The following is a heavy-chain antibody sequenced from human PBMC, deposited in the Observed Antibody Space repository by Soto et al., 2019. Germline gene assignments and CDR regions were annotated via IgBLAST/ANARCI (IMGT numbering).Heavy chain of an antibody. Sequence: QPGGSLRLSCTASGFTFRDYAMSWFRQAPGKGLEWVGFIKSKAKGGTTEFAASVKGRFTISRDDSKNIAYLQMNSLKTEDTAVYYCARDRDIVQVPDIWGQGTMVTVS. CDR3: ARDRDIVQVPDI. V-gene: IGHV3-49*03. CDR1: GFTFRDYA. CDR2: IKSKAKGGTT. J-gene: IGHJ3*02. D-gene: IGHD2-8*02.